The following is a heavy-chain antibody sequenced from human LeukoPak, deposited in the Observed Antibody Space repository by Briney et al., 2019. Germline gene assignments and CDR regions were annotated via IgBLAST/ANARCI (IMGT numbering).Heavy chain of an antibody. CDR2: IYHSGST. V-gene: IGHV4-30-2*01. D-gene: IGHD3-22*01. J-gene: IGHJ3*02. CDR1: GGSISGYS. CDR3: AREPYYYDSSGHIPGAFDI. Sequence: PSETLSLTCAVSGGSISGYSWSWIRQPPGKGLEWIGYIYHSGSTYYNPSLKSRVTISVDRSKNQFSLKLSSVTAADTAVYYCAREPYYYDSSGHIPGAFDIWGQGTMVTVSS.